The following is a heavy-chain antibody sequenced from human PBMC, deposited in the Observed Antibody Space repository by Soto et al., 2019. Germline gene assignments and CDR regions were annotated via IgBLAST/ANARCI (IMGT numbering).Heavy chain of an antibody. CDR1: GYSFTTHW. Sequence: PGESLKISCKGSGYSFTTHWIGWVRQMPGKGLEWMGIIYPGDSDTRYSPSFQGQVTISANKSISTAHLQWSSLRASDTAIYYCASPIRYCSGGNCYGYGMDVWGQGTTVTVSS. CDR2: IYPGDSDT. V-gene: IGHV5-51*01. CDR3: ASPIRYCSGGNCYGYGMDV. D-gene: IGHD2-15*01. J-gene: IGHJ6*02.